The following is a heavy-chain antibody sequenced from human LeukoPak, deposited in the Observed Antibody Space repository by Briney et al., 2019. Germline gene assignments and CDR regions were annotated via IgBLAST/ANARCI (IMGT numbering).Heavy chain of an antibody. CDR1: GYTFTSYG. J-gene: IGHJ4*02. Sequence: ASVKVSCKASGYTFTSYGLSWVRQAPGQGLEWMGWISAYNGNTHYAQKLQDRVTMTTDTSTSTAYMELRSLRSDDTAVYYCARNQPHRSGSYPFDYWGQGTLVTVSS. D-gene: IGHD2-15*01. CDR3: ARNQPHRSGSYPFDY. V-gene: IGHV1-18*01. CDR2: ISAYNGNT.